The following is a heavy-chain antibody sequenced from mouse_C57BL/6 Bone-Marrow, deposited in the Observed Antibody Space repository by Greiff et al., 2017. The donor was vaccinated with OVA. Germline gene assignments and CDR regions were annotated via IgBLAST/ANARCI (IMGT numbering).Heavy chain of an antibody. CDR2: FYPGSGSI. J-gene: IGHJ2*01. D-gene: IGHD2-5*01. Sequence: VQVVESGAELVKPGASVKLSCKASGYTFTEYTIHWVKQRSGQGLEWIGWFYPGSGSIKYNEKFKDKATLTADKSSSTVYMELSRLTSEDSAVYFCARHERGSTYSNYDYFDYWGQGTTLTVSS. CDR1: GYTFTEYT. CDR3: ARHERGSTYSNYDYFDY. V-gene: IGHV1-62-2*01.